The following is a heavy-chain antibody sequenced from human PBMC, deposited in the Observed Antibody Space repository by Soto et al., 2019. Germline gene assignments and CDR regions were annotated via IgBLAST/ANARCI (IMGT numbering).Heavy chain of an antibody. CDR1: GYTFTSYY. CDR3: ARGTMVRGVPSSYYYYYMDV. V-gene: IGHV1-46*03. D-gene: IGHD3-10*01. Sequence: GASVKVSCKASGYTFTSYYMHWVRQAPGQGLEWMGIINPSGGSTSYAQKSQGRVTMTRDTSTNTVYMELSSLRSEDTAVYYCARGTMVRGVPSSYYYYYMDVWGKGTTVTVSS. CDR2: INPSGGST. J-gene: IGHJ6*03.